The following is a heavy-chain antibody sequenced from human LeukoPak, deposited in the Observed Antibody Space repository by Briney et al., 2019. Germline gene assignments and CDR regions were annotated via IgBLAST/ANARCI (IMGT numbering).Heavy chain of an antibody. CDR1: GGPFSGYY. J-gene: IGHJ4*02. CDR3: ARDSSAGRGYYGY. V-gene: IGHV4-59*10. Sequence: SETLSLTCAVFGGPFSGYYWTWIRQPAGKGLEWIGRIYTSGSTNYNPSIKSRVTMSVDTSKIQFSLKLSSVTAADTAVYYCARDSSAGRGYYGYWGQGTLVTVSS. D-gene: IGHD3-22*01. CDR2: IYTSGST.